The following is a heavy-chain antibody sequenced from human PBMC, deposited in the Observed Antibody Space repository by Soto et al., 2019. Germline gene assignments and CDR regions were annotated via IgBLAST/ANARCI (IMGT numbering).Heavy chain of an antibody. D-gene: IGHD1-26*01. Sequence: ETLSLTCTVSGGSISSSSYYWGWIRQPPGKGLEWIGSIYYSGSTYYNPSLKSRVTISVDTSKNQFSLKLRYVTAADTAVYYCARLFPHSGSYLDYWGQGTLVTVSS. CDR1: GGSISSSSYY. CDR3: ARLFPHSGSYLDY. J-gene: IGHJ4*02. CDR2: IYYSGST. V-gene: IGHV4-39*01.